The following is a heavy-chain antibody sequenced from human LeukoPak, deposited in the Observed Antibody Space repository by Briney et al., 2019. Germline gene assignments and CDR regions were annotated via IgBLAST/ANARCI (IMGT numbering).Heavy chain of an antibody. CDR3: SNGRTSSGTLQHDY. J-gene: IGHJ4*02. D-gene: IGHD6-19*01. V-gene: IGHV3-23*01. Sequence: GSLRLSCAASGFTFSTYAMNWVRQAPGKGLEWVSVISVSGFSTYYADSVKGRFTISRDNSENTLYLQMNSLRAEDTALYYCSNGRTSSGTLQHDYWGQGTLVTVSS. CDR1: GFTFSTYA. CDR2: ISVSGFST.